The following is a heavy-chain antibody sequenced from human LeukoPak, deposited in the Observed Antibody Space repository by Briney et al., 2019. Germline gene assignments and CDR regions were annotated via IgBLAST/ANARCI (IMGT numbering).Heavy chain of an antibody. CDR1: GFTFSSYA. J-gene: IGHJ3*02. Sequence: GGSLRLSCAASGFTFSSYAMSWVRQAPGKGLEWVSAISGSGGSTYYADSVKGRFTISRDNSKNTLYLQMNSLRAEDTAVYYCAKTPVYYYGKRGAFHIWGQGTMVTVSS. D-gene: IGHD3-10*01. V-gene: IGHV3-23*01. CDR3: AKTPVYYYGKRGAFHI. CDR2: ISGSGGST.